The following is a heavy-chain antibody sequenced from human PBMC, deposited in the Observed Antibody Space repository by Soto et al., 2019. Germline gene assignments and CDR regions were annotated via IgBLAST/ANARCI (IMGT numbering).Heavy chain of an antibody. D-gene: IGHD3-10*01. V-gene: IGHV1-18*01. J-gene: IGHJ4*02. CDR1: GYTFTSYG. CDR3: ATSWGSGSCYY. Sequence: QVQLVQSGAEVKKPGASVKVSCKASGYTFTSYGVSWVRQAPGQGLEWMGWISTNNGNTLDSQQFQGRVTMTTDTSASTAYLDLRSLRSADTAVYYWATSWGSGSCYYWGQGTLVTVSS. CDR2: ISTNNGNT.